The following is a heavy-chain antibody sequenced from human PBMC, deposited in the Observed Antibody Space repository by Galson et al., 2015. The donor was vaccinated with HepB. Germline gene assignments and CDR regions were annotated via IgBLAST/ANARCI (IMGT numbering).Heavy chain of an antibody. D-gene: IGHD6-25*01. V-gene: IGHV3-33*01. Sequence: SLRLSCAASRFTFSTHGMHWVRQAPGKGLEWVAVIWYDGSFEYYADSVKGRFTISRDNSKNTLYLQMNSLRAEDTAVYYCARGGGNYYYYMGVWGKGTTVTVSS. J-gene: IGHJ6*03. CDR1: RFTFSTHG. CDR2: IWYDGSFE. CDR3: ARGGGNYYYYMGV.